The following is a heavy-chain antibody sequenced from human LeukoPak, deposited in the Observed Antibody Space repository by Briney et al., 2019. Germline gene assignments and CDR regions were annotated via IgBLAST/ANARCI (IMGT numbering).Heavy chain of an antibody. V-gene: IGHV1-46*01. D-gene: IGHD3-9*01. CDR1: GYTFTSYY. CDR2: INPSGGST. Sequence: GASVRVSCKASGYTFTSYYMHWVRQAPGQGLEWMGIINPSGGSTSYAQKFQGRVTMTRDTSTSTVYMELSSLRSEDTAVYYCAGDDILTGYSLGYWGQGTLVTVSS. J-gene: IGHJ4*02. CDR3: AGDDILTGYSLGY.